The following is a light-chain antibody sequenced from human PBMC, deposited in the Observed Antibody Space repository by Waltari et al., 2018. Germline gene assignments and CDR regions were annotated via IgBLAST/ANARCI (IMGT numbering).Light chain of an antibody. Sequence: QSVLTQPPSASGTPGQRVTISCSGSSSNIGSNYVYWYQHRPGTAPKPLIARNPRRPPGVPDRFAGSQSGTSASLGISGRRSEDEADYYCAAWDDSHWVFGGGTKLTVL. CDR2: RNP. CDR1: SSNIGSNY. V-gene: IGLV1-47*01. CDR3: AAWDDSHWV. J-gene: IGLJ3*02.